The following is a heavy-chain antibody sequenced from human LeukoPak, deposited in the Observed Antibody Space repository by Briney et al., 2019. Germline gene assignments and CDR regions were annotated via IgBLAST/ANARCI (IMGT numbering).Heavy chain of an antibody. V-gene: IGHV3-23*01. J-gene: IGHJ4*02. CDR1: GFTFRSYA. CDR2: IIDSGNSI. D-gene: IGHD1-26*01. Sequence: GGSLRLSCAVSGFTFRSYAMSWVRQAPGKGLEWVSTIIDSGNSIYYADSAEGRFTISRDNSKNTLYLQMNSLRAGDTAVYYCAKDPIFSGSYGVFDYWGLGTLVTVSS. CDR3: AKDPIFSGSYGVFDY.